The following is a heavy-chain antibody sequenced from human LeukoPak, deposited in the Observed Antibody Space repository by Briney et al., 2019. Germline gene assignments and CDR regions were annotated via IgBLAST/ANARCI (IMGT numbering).Heavy chain of an antibody. D-gene: IGHD2-2*01. J-gene: IGHJ6*02. CDR1: GFTFSSYA. Sequence: PGGSLRLSCAASGFTFSSYAMSWVRQAPGKGLEWVSAISGSGGSTYYADSVKGRFTISRDNSKNTLYLQMNSLRAEDTAVYYCARLGYCSSTSCYRSYYYGMDVWGQGTTVTVSS. CDR3: ARLGYCSSTSCYRSYYYGMDV. CDR2: ISGSGGST. V-gene: IGHV3-23*01.